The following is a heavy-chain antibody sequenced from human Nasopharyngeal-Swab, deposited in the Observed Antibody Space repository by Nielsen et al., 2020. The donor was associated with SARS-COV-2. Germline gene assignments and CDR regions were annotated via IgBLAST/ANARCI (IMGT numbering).Heavy chain of an antibody. J-gene: IGHJ3*02. CDR3: ARAMIVVVINAFDI. Sequence: SETLSLTCTVSGGSISSGGYYWSWIRQHPGKGLEWIGYIYYSGSTYYNPSLKGRVTISVDTSKNQFSLKLSSVTAADTAVYYCARAMIVVVINAFDIWGQGTRVTVSS. D-gene: IGHD3-22*01. V-gene: IGHV4-31*03. CDR1: GGSISSGGYY. CDR2: IYYSGST.